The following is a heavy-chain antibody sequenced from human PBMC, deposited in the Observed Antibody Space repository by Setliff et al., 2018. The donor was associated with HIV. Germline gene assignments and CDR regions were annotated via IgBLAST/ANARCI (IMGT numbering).Heavy chain of an antibody. CDR2: IYYIGNT. V-gene: IGHV4-59*12. Sequence: SETLSLTCTVSGGSISGYYWSWIRQPPGKGLEWIGYIYYIGNTNYNPSFKSRVTISVDTSKNQFSLRVNSVTAADTAVYYCARDKEMALDAFDIWGQGTMVTVSS. CDR1: GGSISGYY. D-gene: IGHD5-12*01. CDR3: ARDKEMALDAFDI. J-gene: IGHJ3*02.